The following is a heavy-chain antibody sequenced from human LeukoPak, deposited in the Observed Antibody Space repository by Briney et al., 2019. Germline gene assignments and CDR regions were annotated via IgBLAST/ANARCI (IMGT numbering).Heavy chain of an antibody. CDR3: ARGQWLAN. CDR2: IYYGWST. Sequence: SETLSLTCTVSGASISSDNYYWGWVRQPPAKGLEWIGNIYYGWSTYYNPSLKSRVTISIDTSKNQFSLKLSSVTAADTAVYYCARGQWLANWGQGTLVTVSS. J-gene: IGHJ4*02. V-gene: IGHV4-39*01. D-gene: IGHD6-19*01. CDR1: GASISSDNYY.